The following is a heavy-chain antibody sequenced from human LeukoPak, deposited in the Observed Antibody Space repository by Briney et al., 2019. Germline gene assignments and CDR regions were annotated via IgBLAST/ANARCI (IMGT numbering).Heavy chain of an antibody. CDR3: ARGEVEIATTNYYYYGMDV. V-gene: IGHV1-2*02. CDR1: GYTFTGYY. Sequence: ASVKVSCKASGYTFTGYYMHWVRQAPGQGLEWMGWINPNSGGTNYAQKFQGRVTMTRDTSISTAYMELSRLRSDDTAVYYCARGEVEIATTNYYYYGMDVWGQGTTVTVSS. J-gene: IGHJ6*02. D-gene: IGHD5-24*01. CDR2: INPNSGGT.